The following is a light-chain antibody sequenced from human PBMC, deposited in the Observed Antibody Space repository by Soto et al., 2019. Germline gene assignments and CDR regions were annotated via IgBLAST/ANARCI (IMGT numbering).Light chain of an antibody. V-gene: IGLV2-14*01. J-gene: IGLJ2*01. CDR1: SSDGGGYNY. CDR2: DVS. Sequence: QSALTQPASVSGSPGQSITISCTGTSSDGGGYNYVSWYQQHPGKAPKLMIYDVSNRPSGVSNRLSGSKSGNTASLTISGLQAEDEGDYYCSSYTSGSTVVFGGGTALTVL. CDR3: SSYTSGSTVV.